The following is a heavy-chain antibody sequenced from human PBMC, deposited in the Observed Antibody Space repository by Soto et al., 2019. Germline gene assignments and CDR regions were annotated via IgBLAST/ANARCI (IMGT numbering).Heavy chain of an antibody. CDR3: ARGPPRAGFDY. Sequence: SVKVSCKASGGTFSSYAISWVRQAPGQGLEWMGGIIPILGIANYAQKFQGGVTITADKSTSTAYMELSSLRSEDTAVYYGARGPPRAGFDYWGQGTLVTVSS. V-gene: IGHV1-69*10. CDR2: IIPILGIA. D-gene: IGHD3-10*01. J-gene: IGHJ4*02. CDR1: GGTFSSYA.